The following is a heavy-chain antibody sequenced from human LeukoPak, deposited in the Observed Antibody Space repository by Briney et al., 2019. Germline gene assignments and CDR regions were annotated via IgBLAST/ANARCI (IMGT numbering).Heavy chain of an antibody. Sequence: GGSLRLSCAASGFPFSNYVMHWVRQAPGKGLEYVSAIMPNGETRGYANSMKGRFTISSDNSKNTLYLQMGSLRAEDMAIYYCARDRDGGFAFDIWGQGTLVTVSS. CDR3: ARDRDGGFAFDI. V-gene: IGHV3-64*01. CDR2: IMPNGETR. D-gene: IGHD2-15*01. J-gene: IGHJ3*02. CDR1: GFPFSNYV.